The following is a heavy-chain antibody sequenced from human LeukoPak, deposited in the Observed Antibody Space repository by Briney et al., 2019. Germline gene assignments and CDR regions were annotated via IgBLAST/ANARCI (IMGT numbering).Heavy chain of an antibody. CDR1: GGSISSSSYY. J-gene: IGHJ4*02. Sequence: SETLSLTCTVSGGSISSSSYYWGWIRQPPGKGLEWIGSIYYSGSTYYNPSLKSRVTISVDTSKNQFSLKLSSVTAADTAVYYCARTLLRWREVDYWGQGTLVTVSS. CDR2: IYYSGST. V-gene: IGHV4-39*01. D-gene: IGHD4-23*01. CDR3: ARTLLRWREVDY.